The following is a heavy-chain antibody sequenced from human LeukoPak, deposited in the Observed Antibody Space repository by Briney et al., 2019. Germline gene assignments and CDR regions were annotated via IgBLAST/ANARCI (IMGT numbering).Heavy chain of an antibody. V-gene: IGHV1-46*01. CDR1: GYSFTKYY. CDR3: AREVGSTDH. Sequence: ASVKVSCKASGYSFTKYYIHWVRQAPGQGLEWMGIIRPGDGDTTNAQKFQGRVTMTRDTSTSTVYMQLSSLNSEDTAVYYCAREVGSTDHWGQGTLVTVSS. D-gene: IGHD1-26*01. J-gene: IGHJ4*02. CDR2: IRPGDGDT.